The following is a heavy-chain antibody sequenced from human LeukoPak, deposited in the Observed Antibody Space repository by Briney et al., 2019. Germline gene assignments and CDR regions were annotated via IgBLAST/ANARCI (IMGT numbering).Heavy chain of an antibody. CDR2: IYYTGNT. CDR1: GGSISSSNW. V-gene: IGHV4-39*01. Sequence: SQTLSLTCAVSGGSISSSNWWNWVRQPPGMGLEWIGSIYYTGNTYYNASLKSQVSISIDTSKNQFSLKLTSVTAADTAVYYCARQTGSGLFILPGGQGTLVTVSS. D-gene: IGHD3/OR15-3a*01. J-gene: IGHJ4*02. CDR3: ARQTGSGLFILP.